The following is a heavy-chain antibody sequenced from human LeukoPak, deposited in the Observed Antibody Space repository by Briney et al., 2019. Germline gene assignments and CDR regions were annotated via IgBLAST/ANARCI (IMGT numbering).Heavy chain of an antibody. CDR3: ASSPQKWSPFDP. Sequence: ASVKVSCXAPEYTFINNHLHWVRQAPGQGLEWMGIINPNSGSTTYAQKFQGRVTMTRDTSTSTVYMALSSLRSEDTAVYYCASSPQKWSPFDPWGQGTLVTVSS. V-gene: IGHV1-46*01. D-gene: IGHD2-15*01. CDR2: INPNSGST. J-gene: IGHJ5*02. CDR1: EYTFINNH.